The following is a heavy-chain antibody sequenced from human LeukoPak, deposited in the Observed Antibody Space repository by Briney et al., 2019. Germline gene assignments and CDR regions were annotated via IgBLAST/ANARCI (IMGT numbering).Heavy chain of an antibody. V-gene: IGHV3-23*01. CDR3: AKDFYCSGGSCYSPPLTSGFDP. CDR2: ISGSGGST. Sequence: PGGSLRLSCAASGFTFSSYAMSWVRQAPGKGLEWVSAISGSGGSTYYADSVKGRFTISRDNSKNTLYLQMNSLRAEDTAVYYCAKDFYCSGGSCYSPPLTSGFDPWGQGTLVTVSS. D-gene: IGHD2-15*01. J-gene: IGHJ5*02. CDR1: GFTFSSYA.